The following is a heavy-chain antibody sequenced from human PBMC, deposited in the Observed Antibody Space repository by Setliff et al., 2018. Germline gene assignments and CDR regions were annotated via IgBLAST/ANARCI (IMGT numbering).Heavy chain of an antibody. CDR3: ARESRYYYDNLGTLDY. D-gene: IGHD3-22*01. CDR2: IYSSGST. J-gene: IGHJ4*02. CDR1: GGSISSGDYY. Sequence: PSETLSLTCTVSGGSISSGDYYWSWIRQPPGKGLEWIGYIYSSGSTYYNPSLKSRVSISVDTSKNQFSLKLSSVTAADTAVYYCARESRYYYDNLGTLDYWCQGTLVTVSS. V-gene: IGHV4-30-4*08.